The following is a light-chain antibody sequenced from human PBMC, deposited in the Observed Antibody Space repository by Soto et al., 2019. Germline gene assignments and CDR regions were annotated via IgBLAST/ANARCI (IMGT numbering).Light chain of an antibody. Sequence: DLQLTQSPSTLSASVVDRVTITCRASQSISSWLAWYQQKPGKAPKLLIYDASSLESGVPSRFSGSGSGTEFTLTISSLQPDDFATYYCKQYNSYSRTFGQGTKVDIK. J-gene: IGKJ1*01. CDR3: KQYNSYSRT. CDR2: DAS. V-gene: IGKV1-5*01. CDR1: QSISSW.